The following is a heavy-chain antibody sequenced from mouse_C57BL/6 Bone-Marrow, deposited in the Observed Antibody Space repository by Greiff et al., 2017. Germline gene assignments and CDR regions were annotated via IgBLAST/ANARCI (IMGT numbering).Heavy chain of an antibody. J-gene: IGHJ3*01. CDR3: ARSGVQLGPWFAY. Sequence: EVHLVESGGGLVQPGGSLSISCAASGFTFTDYYMSWVRQPPGKALEWLGFIRNKANGYTTEYSASVKGLFTISRDNSQSILYLQMNALRAEDSATYDCARSGVQLGPWFAYWGQGTLVTVSA. CDR1: GFTFTDYY. D-gene: IGHD4-1*02. V-gene: IGHV7-3*01. CDR2: IRNKANGYTT.